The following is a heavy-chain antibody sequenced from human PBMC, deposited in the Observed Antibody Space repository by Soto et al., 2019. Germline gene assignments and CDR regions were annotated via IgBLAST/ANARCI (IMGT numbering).Heavy chain of an antibody. D-gene: IGHD3-22*01. CDR1: GYAFSSYG. Sequence: PAGSLGLSCPGSGYAFSSYGLELAPEAPWKGLEGVSLITTTGVCTFYAASVRGRLTISRDNANNTLYLQMHRRRADDSGIYFCGDGRQKTSGSDSCCDP. J-gene: IGHJ5*02. V-gene: IGHV3-23*01. CDR3: GDGRQKTSGSDSCCDP. CDR2: ITTTGVCT.